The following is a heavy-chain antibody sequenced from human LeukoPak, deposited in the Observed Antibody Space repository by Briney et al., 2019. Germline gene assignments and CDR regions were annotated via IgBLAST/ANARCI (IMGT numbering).Heavy chain of an antibody. J-gene: IGHJ6*02. V-gene: IGHV5-51*01. CDR2: IYPGDSDT. Sequence: GASLQISGKGSGSIFTSYWIGWVRPLPGKGLEWMGIIYPGDSDTRYSPSFQGQVTISADKSISTAYLQWSSLKASDTAMYYCARLAVPYYYYYGMDVWGQGTTVTVS. D-gene: IGHD6-19*01. CDR3: ARLAVPYYYYYGMDV. CDR1: GSIFTSYW.